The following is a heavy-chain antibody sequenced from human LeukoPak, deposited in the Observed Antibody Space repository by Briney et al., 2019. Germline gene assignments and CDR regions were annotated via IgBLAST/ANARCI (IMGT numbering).Heavy chain of an antibody. J-gene: IGHJ4*02. D-gene: IGHD6-13*01. Sequence: PSETLSLTCTVSGGSISSSGYCWGWIRQPPGKGLEWIGSIDYSGNTNYNPSLKSRVTIAVDMSKNQFSLKLSSVTAADTAVYYCARGVIAAGGNDFDYWGQGTLVTVSS. V-gene: IGHV4-39*01. CDR1: GGSISSSGYC. CDR3: ARGVIAAGGNDFDY. CDR2: IDYSGNT.